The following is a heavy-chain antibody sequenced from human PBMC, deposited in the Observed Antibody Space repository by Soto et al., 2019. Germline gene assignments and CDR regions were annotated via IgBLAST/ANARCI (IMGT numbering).Heavy chain of an antibody. CDR2: AYYRSKWYN. CDR3: ARDYLSNRGSGWPLDY. V-gene: IGHV6-1*01. J-gene: IGHJ4*02. CDR1: GDSVSSNRAA. Sequence: SQTLSLTCAISGDSVSSNRAAWNWIRQSPSRGLEWLGRAYYRSKWYNDYAVSVKSRITINPDTSKNQFSLQLNSVTPEDTAVYYCARDYLSNRGSGWPLDYWGQGTLVTVSS. D-gene: IGHD6-19*01.